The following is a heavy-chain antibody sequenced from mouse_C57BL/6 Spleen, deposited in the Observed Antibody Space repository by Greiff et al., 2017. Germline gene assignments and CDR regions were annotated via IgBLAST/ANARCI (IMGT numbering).Heavy chain of an antibody. J-gene: IGHJ2*01. V-gene: IGHV1-20*01. D-gene: IGHD2-4*01. CDR1: GYSFTGYF. CDR3: ARFPYDYDGYYFDY. Sequence: VQLQQSGPELVKPGASVKISCKASGYSFTGYFMNWVMQSHGKSLEWIGRINPYNGDTFYNQKFKGKATLTVDKSSSTAHMELRSLTSEDSAVYYGARFPYDYDGYYFDYWGQGTTLTVSS. CDR2: INPYNGDT.